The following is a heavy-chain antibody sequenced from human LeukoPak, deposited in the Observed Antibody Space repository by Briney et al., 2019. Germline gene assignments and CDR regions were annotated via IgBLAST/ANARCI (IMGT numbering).Heavy chain of an antibody. CDR2: IWYDGSYK. Sequence: PGGSLRLSCVVSGFTFSSHGMHWVRQAPGKGLEWVAVIWYDGSYKYYADSVKGRFTISRDNSNSTLYLQMNSLRAEDTAVYYCARDKSTSCYYFDYWGQGTLVTVSS. V-gene: IGHV3-33*08. CDR1: GFTFSSHG. J-gene: IGHJ4*02. D-gene: IGHD2-2*01. CDR3: ARDKSTSCYYFDY.